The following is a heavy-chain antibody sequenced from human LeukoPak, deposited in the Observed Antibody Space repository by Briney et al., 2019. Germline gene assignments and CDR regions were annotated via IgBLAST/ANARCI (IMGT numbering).Heavy chain of an antibody. CDR3: AKDTGQYYYGSGSFH. J-gene: IGHJ4*02. D-gene: IGHD3-10*01. Sequence: GRSLRLSCAASGFTFSSYGMHWVRQAPGKGLEWVAVISYDGSNKYYADSVKGRFTISRDNSKNTLFLQMNSLRAEDTAVYYCAKDTGQYYYGSGSFHWGQGTLVTVSP. V-gene: IGHV3-30*18. CDR2: ISYDGSNK. CDR1: GFTFSSYG.